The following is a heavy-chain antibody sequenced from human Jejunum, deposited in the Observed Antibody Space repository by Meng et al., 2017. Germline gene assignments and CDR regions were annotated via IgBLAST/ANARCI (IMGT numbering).Heavy chain of an antibody. CDR2: INTDGSTI. CDR1: GFTFSSYW. CDR3: ARSAYYGSSGFYFRD. J-gene: IGHJ1*01. V-gene: IGHV3-74*03. Sequence: GGSLRLSCAASGFTFSSYWIHWVRQAPGEGLVWVSRINTDGSTITYADSVKGRFTISRDNAKNTLYLQMNSLRVEDTAVYYCARSAYYGSSGFYFRDWGQGTLVTVSS. D-gene: IGHD3-22*01.